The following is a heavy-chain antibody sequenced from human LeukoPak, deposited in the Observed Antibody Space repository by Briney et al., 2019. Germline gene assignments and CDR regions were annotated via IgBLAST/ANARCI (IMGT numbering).Heavy chain of an antibody. CDR2: ISSSSSYI. D-gene: IGHD3-3*01. Sequence: GGSLRLSCAASGFTFSSYSMNWVRQAPGKGLEWVSSISSSSSYIYYADSVKGRFTISRDNAKNSPYLQMNSLRAEDTAFYYCAKAELGVDTFFDYWGQGTLVTVSS. CDR3: AKAELGVDTFFDY. CDR1: GFTFSSYS. J-gene: IGHJ4*02. V-gene: IGHV3-21*04.